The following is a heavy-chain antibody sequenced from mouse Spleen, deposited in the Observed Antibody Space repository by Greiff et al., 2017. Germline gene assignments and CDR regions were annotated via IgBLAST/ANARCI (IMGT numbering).Heavy chain of an antibody. V-gene: IGHV1-50*01. CDR1: GYTFTSYW. CDR3: ARSGDYSNYDFDY. Sequence: QVQLQQPGAELVKPGASVKLSCKASGYTFTSYWMQWVKQRPGQGLEWIGEIDPSDSYTNYNQKFKGKATLTVDTSSSTAYMQLSSLTSEDSAVYYCARSGDYSNYDFDYWGQGTTLTVSS. J-gene: IGHJ2*01. D-gene: IGHD2-5*01. CDR2: IDPSDSYT.